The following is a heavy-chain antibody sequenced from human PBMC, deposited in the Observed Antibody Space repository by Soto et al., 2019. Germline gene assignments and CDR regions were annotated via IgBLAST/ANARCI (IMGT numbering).Heavy chain of an antibody. J-gene: IGHJ4*02. Sequence: PSETLSLTCVVSNFSISSGYYWGWIRQSPGKGLEWIASIYRSGTTSYNPSLKSRVTISVDPSKNQFSLMLTAVTAADTAVYYCARTHSGSYYSVFNYWGRGXLVTVSS. CDR2: IYRSGTT. D-gene: IGHD1-26*01. V-gene: IGHV4-38-2*01. CDR3: ARTHSGSYYSVFNY. CDR1: NFSISSGYY.